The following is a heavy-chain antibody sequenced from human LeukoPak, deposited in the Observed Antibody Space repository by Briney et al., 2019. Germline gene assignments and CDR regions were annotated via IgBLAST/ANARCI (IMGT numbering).Heavy chain of an antibody. J-gene: IGHJ4*02. CDR1: GYPFTTYA. Sequence: ASVKVSCKASGYPFTTYALHWVRQAPGQSLEWMIWINAGNGNTKYSQKFQDRVTIIRDTSASTAYMELSSLTSEDTAVYYCGRAGSSWSIDYWGQGTLVTVSS. CDR2: INAGNGNT. V-gene: IGHV1-3*01. CDR3: GRAGSSWSIDY. D-gene: IGHD6-13*01.